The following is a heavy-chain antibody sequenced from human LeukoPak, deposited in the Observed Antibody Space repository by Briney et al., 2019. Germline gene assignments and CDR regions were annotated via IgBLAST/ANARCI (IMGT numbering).Heavy chain of an antibody. CDR3: AGSITMVRGVDY. CDR2: IYHSGST. V-gene: IGHV4-39*07. D-gene: IGHD3-10*01. J-gene: IGHJ4*02. Sequence: SETLSLTCTVSGGSISSSSYYWGWIRQPPGKGLEWIGSIYHSGSTYYNPSLKSRVTISVDTSKNQFSLKLSSVTAADTAVYYCAGSITMVRGVDYWGQGTLVTVSS. CDR1: GGSISSSSYY.